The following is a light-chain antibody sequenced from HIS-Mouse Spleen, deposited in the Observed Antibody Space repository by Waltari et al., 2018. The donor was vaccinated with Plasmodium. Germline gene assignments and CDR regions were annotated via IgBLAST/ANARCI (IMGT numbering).Light chain of an antibody. CDR1: SSDVGGSNY. J-gene: IGLJ1*01. V-gene: IGLV2-14*03. Sequence: QSALTQPASVSGSPGQSITISCTGTSSDVGGSNYVSCYQQHPGKAPKLMIYDVSNRPSGVSNRFSGSKSGNTASLTISGLQAEDEADYYCSSYTSSSTLNYVFGTGTKVTVL. CDR3: SSYTSSSTLNYV. CDR2: DVS.